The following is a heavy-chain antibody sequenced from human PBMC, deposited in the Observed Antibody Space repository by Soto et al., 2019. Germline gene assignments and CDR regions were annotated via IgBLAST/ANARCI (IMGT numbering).Heavy chain of an antibody. CDR1: VDSISSGNKY. D-gene: IGHD3-16*01. CDR3: ARVPSPFDYYYAMEV. V-gene: IGHV4-30-4*01. J-gene: IGHJ6*01. Sequence: PXETLSLTCTFSVDSISSGNKYCSWIRQPPWKGLEWIGYIFSSGTTYYNPSLKSRLTMSLDASQNQFSLKLNSLTDADTAVYFCARVPSPFDYYYAMEVWGQGTTVIVSS. CDR2: IFSSGTT.